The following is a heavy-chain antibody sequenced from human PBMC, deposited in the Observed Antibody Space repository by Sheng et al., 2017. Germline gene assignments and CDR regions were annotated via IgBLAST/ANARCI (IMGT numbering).Heavy chain of an antibody. CDR1: GGSISSYY. CDR2: IYYSGST. J-gene: IGHJ4*02. Sequence: QVQLQESGPGLVKPSETLSLTCTVSGGSISSYYWSWIRQPPGKGLEWIGYIYYSGSTNYNPSLRSRVTISVDTSKNQFSLKLSSVTAADTAVYYCARSGYDSSGYPLYFDYWVQGTLVTVSS. V-gene: IGHV4-59*01. CDR3: ARSGYDSSGYPLYFDY. D-gene: IGHD3-22*01.